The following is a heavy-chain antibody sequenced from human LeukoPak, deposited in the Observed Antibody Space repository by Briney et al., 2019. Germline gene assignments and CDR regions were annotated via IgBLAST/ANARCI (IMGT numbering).Heavy chain of an antibody. Sequence: GGSLRLSCAASGFTFSSYAMHWVRQAPGKGLEWVAVISYDGSNKYYADSVKGRFTISRDNSKNTLYLQINSLRGEDTAVYYCAKGKYSNGGVPDYWGQGTLVTVSS. D-gene: IGHD6-19*01. CDR1: GFTFSSYA. CDR3: AKGKYSNGGVPDY. CDR2: ISYDGSNK. V-gene: IGHV3-30-3*01. J-gene: IGHJ4*02.